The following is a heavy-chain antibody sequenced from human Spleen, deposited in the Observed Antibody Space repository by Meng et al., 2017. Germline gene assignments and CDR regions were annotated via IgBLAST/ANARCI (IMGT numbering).Heavy chain of an antibody. CDR3: ARVPMYYYDRTFDY. D-gene: IGHD3-22*01. CDR2: IYYSGST. V-gene: IGHV4-61*01. CDR1: GGSVSSGSYY. J-gene: IGHJ4*02. Sequence: QGQPQESGPGLVRPSETLSLTCPVSGGSVSSGSYYWSWIRQPPGKGLEWIGYIYYSGSTNYNPSLKSRVTISVDTSKNQFSLKLSSVTAADTAVYYCARVPMYYYDRTFDYWGQGTLVTVSS.